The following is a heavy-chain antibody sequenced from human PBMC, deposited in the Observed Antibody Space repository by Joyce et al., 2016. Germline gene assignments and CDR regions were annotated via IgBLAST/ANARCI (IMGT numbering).Heavy chain of an antibody. Sequence: FSSRWMHWVRQVPGKGLEWVSRILGDGSGTTYADSVKGRFTISRDNAKNTLYLQMNSLRAEDTAEYYCARDYYGRIDYWGQGTVVTVSS. CDR3: ARDYYGRIDY. V-gene: IGHV3-74*01. J-gene: IGHJ4*02. CDR1: FSSRW. D-gene: IGHD3-16*01. CDR2: ILGDGSGT.